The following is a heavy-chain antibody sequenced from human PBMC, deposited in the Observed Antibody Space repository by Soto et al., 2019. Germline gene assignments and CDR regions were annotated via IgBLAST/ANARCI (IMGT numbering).Heavy chain of an antibody. CDR2: MNPNSGNT. V-gene: IGHV1-8*01. J-gene: IGHJ6*02. CDR3: ARSRGDGGMDV. Sequence: QVQLVQSGAEVKKPGASVKVSCKASGYTFTSYDVIWVRQATGQGLEWMGWMNPNSGNTGYAQNFQDRVTMTRNTPISTADMDVNDLRSEDTAVYYCARSRGDGGMDVWGQGTTVTVSS. CDR1: GYTFTSYD. D-gene: IGHD3-10*01.